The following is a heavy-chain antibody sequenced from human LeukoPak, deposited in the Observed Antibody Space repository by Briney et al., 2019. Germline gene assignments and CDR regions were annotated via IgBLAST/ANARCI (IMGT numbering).Heavy chain of an antibody. J-gene: IGHJ5*02. CDR3: AREPDA. Sequence: SETLSLTCTVSGDTISGSNYHWGWIRQPPGKGLEWLGTVHYSGNAFYKPSLRGRTTVSVVTSENHLSLKLTSVAAADTAVYFCAREPDAWGQGILVTVSS. CDR1: GDTISGSNYH. CDR2: VHYSGNA. V-gene: IGHV4-39*07.